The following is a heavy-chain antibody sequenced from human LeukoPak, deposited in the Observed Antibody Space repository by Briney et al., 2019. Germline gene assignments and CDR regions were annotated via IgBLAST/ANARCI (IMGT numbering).Heavy chain of an antibody. Sequence: PGGSLRLSCAASGFTFSSYSMNWVRQAPGKGLEWVSAISAGGVDTFYADSVRGRFTISRDNSKSTLYLLMNTLRAEDTAVYYCAAKEGLTGYLSGSFDYWGQGTLVTVSS. J-gene: IGHJ4*02. CDR2: ISAGGVDT. V-gene: IGHV3-23*01. CDR1: GFTFSSYS. CDR3: AAKEGLTGYLSGSFDY. D-gene: IGHD3-9*01.